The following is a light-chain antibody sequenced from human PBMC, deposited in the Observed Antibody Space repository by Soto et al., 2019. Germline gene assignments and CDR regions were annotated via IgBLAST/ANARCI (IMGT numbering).Light chain of an antibody. CDR2: DVT. J-gene: IGLJ1*01. CDR3: SSYTTSNTRQIV. Sequence: QSALTQPASVSGSPGQSITISCTGTSSDVDSYNYVSWHQHHPGKAPKLIIYDVTSRPSGVSNPFSGSKSGNTASLTISGLQPEDEADYYCSSYTTSNTRQIVFGTGTKLTVL. V-gene: IGLV2-14*03. CDR1: SSDVDSYNY.